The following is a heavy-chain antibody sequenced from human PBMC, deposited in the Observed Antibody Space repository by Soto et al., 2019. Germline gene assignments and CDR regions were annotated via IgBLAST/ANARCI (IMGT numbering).Heavy chain of an antibody. D-gene: IGHD3-10*01. J-gene: IGHJ6*02. CDR2: IIPIFGTA. Sequence: GASVKVSCKASGGTFSSYAISWVRQAPGQGLEWMGGIIPIFGTANYAQKFQGRVTITADESTSTAYMELSSLRSEDTAVYYCVRELWFGELSYGMDVWGQGTTVTVSS. CDR3: VRELWFGELSYGMDV. CDR1: GGTFSSYA. V-gene: IGHV1-69*13.